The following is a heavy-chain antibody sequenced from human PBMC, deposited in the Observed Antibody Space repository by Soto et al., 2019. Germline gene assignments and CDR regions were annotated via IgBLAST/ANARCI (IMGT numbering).Heavy chain of an antibody. V-gene: IGHV3-30-3*01. CDR2: ISYDGSNK. Sequence: QVQLVESGGGVVQPGRSLRLSCAASGFTFSSYAMQWVRQAPGKGLEWVAVISYDGSNKDYADSVKGRFTISRDNSKNTLHLQMNSLRAEDTAVYYCARPDYGSGSYPEYWGQGTLVTVSS. J-gene: IGHJ4*02. CDR3: ARPDYGSGSYPEY. D-gene: IGHD3-10*01. CDR1: GFTFSSYA.